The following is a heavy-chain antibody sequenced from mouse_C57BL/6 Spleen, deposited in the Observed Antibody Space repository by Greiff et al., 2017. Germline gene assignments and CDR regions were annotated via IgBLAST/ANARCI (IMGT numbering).Heavy chain of an antibody. CDR3: ARSGYGNYVFLYYYAMDY. Sequence: QVQLQQPGAELVKPGASVKLSCKASGYTFTSYWMHWVKQRPGQGLEWIGMIHPNSGSTNYNEKFKSKATLTVDKSSSTAYMQLSSLTSEDSAVXYCARSGYGNYVFLYYYAMDYWGQGTSVTVSS. CDR2: IHPNSGST. CDR1: GYTFTSYW. J-gene: IGHJ4*01. V-gene: IGHV1-64*01. D-gene: IGHD2-10*02.